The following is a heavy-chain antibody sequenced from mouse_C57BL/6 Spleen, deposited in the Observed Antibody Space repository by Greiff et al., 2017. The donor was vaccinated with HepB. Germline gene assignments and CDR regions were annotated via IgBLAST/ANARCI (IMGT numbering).Heavy chain of an antibody. CDR2: IDPEDGET. Sequence: DVQLQESGAELVKPGASVKLSCTASGFNIKDYYMHWVKQRTEQGLEWIGRIDPEDGETKYAPKFQGKATITADTSSNTAYLQLSSLTSEDTAVYYCACRQLRLPYYFDYWGQGTTLTVSS. D-gene: IGHD3-2*02. V-gene: IGHV14-2*01. J-gene: IGHJ2*01. CDR3: ACRQLRLPYYFDY. CDR1: GFNIKDYY.